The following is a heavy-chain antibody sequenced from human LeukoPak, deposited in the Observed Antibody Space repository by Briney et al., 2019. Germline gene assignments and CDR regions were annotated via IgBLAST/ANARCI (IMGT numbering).Heavy chain of an antibody. CDR3: ARDRYSDAFDI. V-gene: IGHV4-59*01. CDR1: GGSISSYY. CDR2: IYYSGST. Sequence: SSETLSLTCTVSGGSISSYYWSWIRQPPGKGLEWIGYIYYSGSTNYNPSLKSRVTISVDTSKNQFSLKLSSVTAANTAVYYCARDRYSDAFDIWGQGTMVTVSS. J-gene: IGHJ3*02. D-gene: IGHD3-9*01.